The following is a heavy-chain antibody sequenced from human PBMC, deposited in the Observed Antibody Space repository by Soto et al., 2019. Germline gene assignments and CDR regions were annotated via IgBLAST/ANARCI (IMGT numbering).Heavy chain of an antibody. CDR1: GFIFSTYA. Sequence: QPGGSLRLSCAASGFIFSTYAMNWVRQAPGKGLEWVSAITSSGGGTYYAESVRGRFTISRDNSINTLYLQMSSLRPEDTAVYYCAHPRGYGVFDAVDIWGQGTMVTVSS. J-gene: IGHJ3*02. CDR2: ITSSGGGT. D-gene: IGHD4-17*01. CDR3: AHPRGYGVFDAVDI. V-gene: IGHV3-23*01.